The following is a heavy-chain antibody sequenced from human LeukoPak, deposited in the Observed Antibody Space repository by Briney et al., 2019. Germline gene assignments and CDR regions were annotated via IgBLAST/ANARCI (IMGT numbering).Heavy chain of an antibody. CDR1: GVSISSSNSY. CDR3: ARQTGSGLFILP. J-gene: IGHJ4*02. V-gene: IGHV4-39*01. CDR2: IYYSGNT. D-gene: IGHD3/OR15-3a*01. Sequence: SETLSLTCTVSGVSISSSNSYWGWIRQPPGKGLEWIGSIYYSGNTYYNASLKSQVSISIDTSKNQFSLRLTSVTAADTAVYYCARQTGSGLFILPGGQGSLVTVSS.